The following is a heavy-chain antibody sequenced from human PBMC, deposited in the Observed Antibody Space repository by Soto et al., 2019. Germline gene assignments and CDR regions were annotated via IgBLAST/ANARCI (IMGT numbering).Heavy chain of an antibody. CDR2: ISAYNGNS. J-gene: IGHJ4*02. D-gene: IGHD6-13*01. Sequence: ASVKVSCKASGYTFTSYGISWVRQAPGQGLEWVGWISAYNGNSNYAQKYQGRVTMTTDTSTSTAYMELRSLRSDDTAVYYCARAISSSWLFDYWGQGTLVTVYS. CDR3: ARAISSSWLFDY. CDR1: GYTFTSYG. V-gene: IGHV1-18*04.